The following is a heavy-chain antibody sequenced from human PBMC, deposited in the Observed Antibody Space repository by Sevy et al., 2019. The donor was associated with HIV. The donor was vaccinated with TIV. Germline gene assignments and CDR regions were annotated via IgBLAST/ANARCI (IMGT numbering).Heavy chain of an antibody. CDR3: ARGDDFWSGSNY. J-gene: IGHJ4*02. D-gene: IGHD3-3*01. Sequence: ASVKDSCKASGYTFTGYYMHWVRQAPGQGLEWMGWINPNSGGTNYAQKFQGRVTMTRDTSISTAYMELSRLRSDDTAVYYCARGDDFWSGSNYWGQGTLVTVSS. CDR2: INPNSGGT. V-gene: IGHV1-2*02. CDR1: GYTFTGYY.